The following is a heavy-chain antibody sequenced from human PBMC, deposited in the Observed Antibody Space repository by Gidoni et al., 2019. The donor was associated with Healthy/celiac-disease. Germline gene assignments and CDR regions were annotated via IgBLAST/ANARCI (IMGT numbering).Heavy chain of an antibody. V-gene: IGHV4-31*03. J-gene: IGHJ4*02. CDR3: ARSGPDYYGDYDYY. CDR2: IYYSGST. D-gene: IGHD4-17*01. CDR1: GGSISSGGYY. Sequence: QVQLQESGPGLVKPSQTLSLTCTVSGGSISSGGYYWSWIRQHPGKGLEWIGYIYYSGSTYYNPSLKSRVTISVDTSKNQFSLKLSSVTAADTAVYYCARSGPDYYGDYDYYWGQGTLVTVSS.